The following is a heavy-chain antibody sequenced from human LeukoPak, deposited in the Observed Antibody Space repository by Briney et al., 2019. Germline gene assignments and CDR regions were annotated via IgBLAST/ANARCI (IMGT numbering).Heavy chain of an antibody. CDR2: ISWNSGSI. CDR1: GFTFDDYA. J-gene: IGHJ4*02. V-gene: IGHV3-9*01. Sequence: PGRSLGLSCAASGFTFDDYAMHWVRQAPGKGLEWVSGISWNSGSIGYADSVKGRFTISRDNAKNSLYLQMNSLRAEDTALYYCAKDMKGYIRGGACDYWGQGTLVTVSS. CDR3: AKDMKGYIRGGACDY. D-gene: IGHD1-1*01.